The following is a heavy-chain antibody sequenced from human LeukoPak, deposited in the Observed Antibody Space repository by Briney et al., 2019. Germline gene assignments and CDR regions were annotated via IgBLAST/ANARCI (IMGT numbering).Heavy chain of an antibody. D-gene: IGHD4-17*01. CDR3: AREWYCDYPKLGPWYFDL. J-gene: IGHJ2*01. Sequence: SETLSLTCTVSGGSISSYYWSWIRQPAGKGLEWIGRIYTSGSTNYNPSLKSRVTMSVDTSKNQFSLKLSSVTAADTAVYYCAREWYCDYPKLGPWYFDLWGRGTLVTVSS. CDR1: GGSISSYY. V-gene: IGHV4-4*07. CDR2: IYTSGST.